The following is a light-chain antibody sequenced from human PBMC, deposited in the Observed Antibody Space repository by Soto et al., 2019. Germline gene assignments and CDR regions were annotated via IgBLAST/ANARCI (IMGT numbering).Light chain of an antibody. CDR3: QQRSNFLT. J-gene: IGKJ4*01. CDR2: DAS. CDR1: QSVSSS. Sequence: ELVLTQSPATLSLSPGERATLSCRASQSVSSSLAWYQQKPGQAPRLLIYDASNRATGIPARFSGSGSGTDFTLTISSLEPEDFAVYYCQQRSNFLTFGGGTKVDIK. V-gene: IGKV3-11*01.